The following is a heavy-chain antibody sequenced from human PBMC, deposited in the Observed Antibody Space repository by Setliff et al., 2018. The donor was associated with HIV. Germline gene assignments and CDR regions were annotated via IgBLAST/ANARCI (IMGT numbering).Heavy chain of an antibody. D-gene: IGHD2-8*01. J-gene: IGHJ5*02. V-gene: IGHV3-72*01. CDR2: IKNKATGYFI. CDR3: VRDDSNGPNSLDP. CDR1: GFTFGDHY. Sequence: GGSLRLSCAASGFTFGDHYMDWVRQAPGEGLEWVGRIKNKATGYFIEYAASVKGRFIISRDDSKDTLYLDLNSLRSEDTAVYYCVRDDSNGPNSLDPWGQGTLVTVSS.